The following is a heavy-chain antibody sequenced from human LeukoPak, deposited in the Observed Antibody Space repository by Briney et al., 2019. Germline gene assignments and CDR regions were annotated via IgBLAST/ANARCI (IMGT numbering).Heavy chain of an antibody. J-gene: IGHJ4*02. CDR3: TRRFSSSWSDY. CDR1: GFTFSGSA. Sequence: PGGSLRLSCAASGFTFSGSAMHWVRQASGKGLVWVGRIRSKANSYATAYAASVKGRFTISRDDSKNTAYLQMNSLKTEDTAVYYCTRRFSSSWSDYWGQGTLVTVSS. V-gene: IGHV3-73*01. D-gene: IGHD6-13*01. CDR2: IRSKANSYAT.